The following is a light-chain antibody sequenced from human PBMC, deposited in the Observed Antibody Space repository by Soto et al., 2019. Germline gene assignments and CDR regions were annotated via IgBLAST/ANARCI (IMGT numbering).Light chain of an antibody. CDR1: SGHSNYA. CDR3: QTWGSGIVV. CDR2: LNSDGSH. Sequence: QSVLTQSPSASASLGASIKLTCTLTSGHSNYAIAWHQQQSEKGPRYLMKLNSDGSHSKGDGIPDRFSGSSSGAERYLTISCLQSEDAADYYCQTWGSGIVVFGGGTKLTVL. J-gene: IGLJ2*01. V-gene: IGLV4-69*01.